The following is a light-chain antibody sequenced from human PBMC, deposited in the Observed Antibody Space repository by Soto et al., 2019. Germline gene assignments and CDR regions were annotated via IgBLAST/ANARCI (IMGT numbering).Light chain of an antibody. CDR3: QQYGSSPLT. CDR1: QSVSSNY. CDR2: AAS. J-gene: IGKJ4*01. Sequence: DIVLTQSPGTLSLSAGERATLSCRASQSVSSNYLAWYQQKPGQAPRLLIYAASSRATGIPDRFSGSGSGTDFTLTISRLEPEDFAVYYCQQYGSSPLTFGRGTKVEIK. V-gene: IGKV3-20*01.